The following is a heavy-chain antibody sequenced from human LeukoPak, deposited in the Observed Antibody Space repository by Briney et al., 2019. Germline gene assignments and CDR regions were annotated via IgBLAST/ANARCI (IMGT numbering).Heavy chain of an antibody. J-gene: IGHJ4*02. Sequence: PGGSLRLSCAASGFTFSSYAMSWVRQAPGKGLEWVSAISGSGGSTYYADSVKGRFTISRDNSKNTLYLQMNSLRAEDTAVYYCARSTGYSSGWYRGGYYFDYWGQGTLVTVSS. D-gene: IGHD6-19*01. CDR1: GFTFSSYA. V-gene: IGHV3-23*01. CDR3: ARSTGYSSGWYRGGYYFDY. CDR2: ISGSGGST.